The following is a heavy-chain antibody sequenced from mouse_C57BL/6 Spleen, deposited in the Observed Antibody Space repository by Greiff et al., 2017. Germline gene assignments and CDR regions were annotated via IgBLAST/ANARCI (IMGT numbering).Heavy chain of an antibody. CDR2: IDPETGGT. CDR3: IRKGLRPFAY. V-gene: IGHV1-15*01. J-gene: IGHJ3*01. D-gene: IGHD1-2*01. Sequence: QVQLQQSGAELVRPGASVTLSCKASGYTFTDYEMHWVKQTPVHGLEWIGAIDPETGGTAYNQTFKGKTILTADKSSSTAYMELRSLTSEDSAVNYCIRKGLRPFAYWGQGTLVTVSA. CDR1: GYTFTDYE.